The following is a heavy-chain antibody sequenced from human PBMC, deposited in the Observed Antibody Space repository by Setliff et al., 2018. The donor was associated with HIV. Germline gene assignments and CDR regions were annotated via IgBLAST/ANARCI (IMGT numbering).Heavy chain of an antibody. CDR3: ARGVGDYVWGSYRYYFDY. V-gene: IGHV3-21*01. CDR1: GFTFSSYW. J-gene: IGHJ4*02. Sequence: GGSLRLSCAASGFTFSSYWMHWVRQAPGKGLVWVSSISSTSNYIYFADSVKGRFTISRDNAKNSLFLQMNSLRAEDTAVYFCARGVGDYVWGSYRYYFDYWGRGTLVTVSS. CDR2: ISSTSNYI. D-gene: IGHD3-16*02.